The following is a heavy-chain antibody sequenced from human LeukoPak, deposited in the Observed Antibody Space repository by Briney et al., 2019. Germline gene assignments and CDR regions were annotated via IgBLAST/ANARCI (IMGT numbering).Heavy chain of an antibody. CDR2: INHSGST. D-gene: IGHD3-3*01. V-gene: IGHV4-34*01. CDR1: GGSFSGYY. J-gene: IGHJ4*02. Sequence: SETLSLTCAVYGGSFSGYYWSWIRQPPGKGLEWIGEINHSGSTNYNPSLKSRVTIPVDTSKNQFSLKLSSVTAADTAVYYCARVGVGYYDFWSGYSHHFDYWGQGTLVTVSS. CDR3: ARVGVGYYDFWSGYSHHFDY.